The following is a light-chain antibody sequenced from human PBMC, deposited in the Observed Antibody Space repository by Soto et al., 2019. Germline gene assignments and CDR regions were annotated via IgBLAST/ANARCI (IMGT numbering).Light chain of an antibody. J-gene: IGKJ1*01. CDR1: QSVSIY. V-gene: IGKV3-15*01. CDR3: QQYDNWPLT. CDR2: GAS. Sequence: EIVMTQSPASLSVSPGESATLSCRASQSVSIYLAWLQQQPGQAPRLLIYGASTRATGVPARFSGSGSGTEFTLTISSLQSEDFAVYYCQQYDNWPLTFGQGTKVEIK.